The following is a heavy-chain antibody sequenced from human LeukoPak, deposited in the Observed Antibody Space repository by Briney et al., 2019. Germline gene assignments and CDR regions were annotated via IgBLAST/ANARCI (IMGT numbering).Heavy chain of an antibody. CDR1: GFTFSSYG. CDR2: ISSDSSTI. Sequence: GGSLRLSCAASGFTFSSYGMNWVRQAPGKGLEWVSYISSDSSTIYYADSVKGRFTISRDNAKNSLYLQMNSLRDEDTAVYYCATWFGELSWVLFDYWGQGTLVTVSS. J-gene: IGHJ4*02. V-gene: IGHV3-48*02. D-gene: IGHD3-10*01. CDR3: ATWFGELSWVLFDY.